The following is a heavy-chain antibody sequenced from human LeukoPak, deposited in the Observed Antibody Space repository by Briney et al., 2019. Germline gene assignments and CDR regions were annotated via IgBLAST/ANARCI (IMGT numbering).Heavy chain of an antibody. CDR1: GYSISSDYY. D-gene: IGHD3-16*02. Sequence: SETLSLTCTASGYSISSDYYWGWIRQPPGKGREWSGFIYHSGSTYYNPSLKSRVTISVDTSKNQFSLKLSSVTAADTAVYYCARYDVWGTYRAFDYWGQGTLVTVSS. CDR3: ARYDVWGTYRAFDY. J-gene: IGHJ4*02. CDR2: IYHSGST. V-gene: IGHV4-38-2*02.